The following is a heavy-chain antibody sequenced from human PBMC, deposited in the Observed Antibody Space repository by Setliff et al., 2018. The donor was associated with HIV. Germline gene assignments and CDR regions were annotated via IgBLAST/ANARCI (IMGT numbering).Heavy chain of an antibody. V-gene: IGHV4-59*08. CDR2: IYYSGTT. D-gene: IGHD3-22*01. Sequence: PSETLSLTCTVSGGSISRECGTWIRQPPGKGQEWIGDIYYSGTTNYNPSLRSLVTISVDTSKNQFSLKLSSLTAADTAVYYCARLQVSSGYYRYWGQGPLVTVSS. CDR3: ARLQVSSGYYRY. J-gene: IGHJ4*02. CDR1: GGSISREC.